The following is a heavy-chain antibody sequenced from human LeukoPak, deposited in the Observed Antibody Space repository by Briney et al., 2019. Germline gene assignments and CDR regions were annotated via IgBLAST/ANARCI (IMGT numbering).Heavy chain of an antibody. Sequence: PSGTLSLTCTVSGGSISSYYWSWIRQPPGKGLEWIGYIYYSGSTNYNPSLKSRVTISVDTSKNQFSLKLSSVTAADTAVYYCARGWLRWGQGTLVTVSS. CDR1: GGSISSYY. CDR3: ARGWLR. D-gene: IGHD5-12*01. CDR2: IYYSGST. V-gene: IGHV4-59*01. J-gene: IGHJ4*02.